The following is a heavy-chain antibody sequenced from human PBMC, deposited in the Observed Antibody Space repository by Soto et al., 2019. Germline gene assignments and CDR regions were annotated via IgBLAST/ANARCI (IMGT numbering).Heavy chain of an antibody. D-gene: IGHD1-26*01. Sequence: EVQLVESGGGLVQPGGSLRLSCAASGFTLSNYDMHWVRQTTGKGLEWVSAIGSAGDTYYAGSVKGRFTISREKAKNSLYLQMNSLRAGDTAVYYCARGRGADFDYRGQGTLVTVSS. CDR3: ARGRGADFDY. CDR1: GFTLSNYD. J-gene: IGHJ4*02. V-gene: IGHV3-13*04. CDR2: IGSAGDT.